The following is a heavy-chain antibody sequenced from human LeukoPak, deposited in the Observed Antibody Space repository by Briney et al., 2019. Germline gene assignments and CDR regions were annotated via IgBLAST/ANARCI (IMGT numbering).Heavy chain of an antibody. CDR3: ARDLRSPSDTNIAIDY. CDR1: GFTFSSYW. CDR2: INGDGSST. V-gene: IGHV3-74*01. J-gene: IGHJ4*02. Sequence: TGGSLRLSCAASGFTFSSYWMHWVRQTPGKGLVWVSRINGDGSSTVSADSVKGRFTISRDNAMNTLYLQMSSLRAEDTAVYYCARDLRSPSDTNIAIDYWGQGTLVTVSS.